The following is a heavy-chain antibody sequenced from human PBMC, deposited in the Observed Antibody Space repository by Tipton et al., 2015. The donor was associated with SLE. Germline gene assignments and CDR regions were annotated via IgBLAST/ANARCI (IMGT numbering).Heavy chain of an antibody. CDR2: ISSSSSYV. J-gene: IGHJ4*02. D-gene: IGHD3-22*01. CDR3: TTSSGYYLGNY. Sequence: SLRLSCAASGFTFTTYSMNWVRQAPGKGLEWVSSISSSSSYVYYADSVKGRFTISRDNAKNSLYLQMNSLRADDTAVYYCTTSSGYYLGNYWGQGTLVTVSS. V-gene: IGHV3-21*01. CDR1: GFTFTTYS.